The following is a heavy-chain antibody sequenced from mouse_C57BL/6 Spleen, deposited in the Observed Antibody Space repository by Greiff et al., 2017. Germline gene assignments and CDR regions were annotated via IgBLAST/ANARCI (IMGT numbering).Heavy chain of an antibody. CDR2: INPNNGGT. V-gene: IGHV1-26*01. CDR3: ARSRYSNYPDY. CDR1: GYTFTDYY. D-gene: IGHD2-5*01. J-gene: IGHJ2*01. Sequence: VQLQQSGPELVKPGASVKISCKASGYTFTDYYMNWVKQSHGKSLEWIGDINPNNGGTSYNQKFKGKATLTVDKSSSTAYMGLRSLTSEDSAVYYCARSRYSNYPDYWGQGTTLTVSS.